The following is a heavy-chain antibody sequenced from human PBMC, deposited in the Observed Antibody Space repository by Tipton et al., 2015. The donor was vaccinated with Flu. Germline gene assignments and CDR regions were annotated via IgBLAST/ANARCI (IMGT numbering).Heavy chain of an antibody. J-gene: IGHJ6*02. CDR2: IYHSGST. Sequence: TLSLTCAVSGYSISSGYYWGWIRQPPGKGLEWIGSIYHSGSTYYNPPLKSRVTISVDTSKNQFSLKLSSVTAADTAVYYCASGRTQNQDYSYYGMDVWGQGTTVTVSS. D-gene: IGHD1-14*01. CDR3: ASGRTQNQDYSYYGMDV. V-gene: IGHV4-38-2*01. CDR1: GYSISSGYY.